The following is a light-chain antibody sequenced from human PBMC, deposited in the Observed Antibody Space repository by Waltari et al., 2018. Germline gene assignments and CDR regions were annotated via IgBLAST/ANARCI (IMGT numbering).Light chain of an antibody. Sequence: DVQRTQSPSTLSASVGDRVTITCRASKTISKWLAWYQQKPGKAPTILIYKASSLQGGVPSRFSVSGSGAEFTLTISSLQPDDFATYYCHQYNAYPWTFGQGTKVEIK. J-gene: IGKJ1*01. V-gene: IGKV1-5*03. CDR1: KTISKW. CDR3: HQYNAYPWT. CDR2: KAS.